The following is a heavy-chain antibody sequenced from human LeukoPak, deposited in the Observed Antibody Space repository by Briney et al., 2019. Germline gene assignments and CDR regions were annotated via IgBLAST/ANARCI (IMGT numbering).Heavy chain of an antibody. Sequence: PGGSLRLSCAASGFTFSSYAMSWVRQAPGKGLEWVSAISGSGGSTYYADSVKGRFTISRDNAKNTLYLQMNSLRAEDTAVYYCARDILKTTVTDDYWGQGTLVTVSS. V-gene: IGHV3-23*01. CDR3: ARDILKTTVTDDY. D-gene: IGHD4-4*01. CDR1: GFTFSSYA. CDR2: ISGSGGST. J-gene: IGHJ4*02.